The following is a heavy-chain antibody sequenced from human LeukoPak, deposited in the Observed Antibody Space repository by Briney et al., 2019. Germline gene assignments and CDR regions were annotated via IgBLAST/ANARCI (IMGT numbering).Heavy chain of an antibody. J-gene: IGHJ6*02. CDR2: IKQDGSEK. CDR3: ARDGDIVVVPAAIGYYGMDV. D-gene: IGHD2-2*01. CDR1: GFTFSSYW. V-gene: IGHV3-7*01. Sequence: GGSLRLSCAASGFTFSSYWMSWVRQVPGKGLEWVANIKQDGSEKYYVDSVKGRFTISRDNAKNSLYLQMNSLRAEDTAVYYCARDGDIVVVPAAIGYYGMDVWGQGTTVTVSS.